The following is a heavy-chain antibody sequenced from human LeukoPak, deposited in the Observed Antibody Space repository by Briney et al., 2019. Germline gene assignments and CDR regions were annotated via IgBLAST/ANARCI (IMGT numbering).Heavy chain of an antibody. CDR3: ARESGWYYAFDI. D-gene: IGHD6-19*01. CDR2: ISYDGSNK. Sequence: GGSLRLSCAASGFTFSSYAMHWVRQAPGKGLEWVAVISYDGSNKYYADSVKGRFTISRDNSKNTLYPQMNSLRAEDTAVYYCARESGWYYAFDIWGQGTMVTVSS. CDR1: GFTFSSYA. J-gene: IGHJ3*02. V-gene: IGHV3-30*04.